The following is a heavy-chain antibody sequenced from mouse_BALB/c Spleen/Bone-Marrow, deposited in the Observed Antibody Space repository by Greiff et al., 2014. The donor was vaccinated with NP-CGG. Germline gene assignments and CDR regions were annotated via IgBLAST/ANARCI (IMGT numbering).Heavy chain of an antibody. V-gene: IGHV2-6-5*01. Sequence: QVQLKESGPGLVAPSQSLSITCTVSGFSLTDYGVSWICQPPGKGLEWLGVIWGAGITYYNSALKSRLSISKDNSKSQVFLKMNSLQTDDTAMYYCAKLTWDEGDYWGQGTTLTVSS. J-gene: IGHJ2*01. CDR3: AKLTWDEGDY. CDR1: GFSLTDYG. D-gene: IGHD4-1*01. CDR2: IWGAGIT.